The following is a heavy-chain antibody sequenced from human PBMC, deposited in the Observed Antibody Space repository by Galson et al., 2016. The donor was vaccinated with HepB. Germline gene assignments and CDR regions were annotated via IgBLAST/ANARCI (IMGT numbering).Heavy chain of an antibody. V-gene: IGHV3-53*04. CDR3: ARLPWDSYQWYFDL. D-gene: IGHD1-26*01. CDR1: GFTVSSNY. CDR2: IYTSGAT. Sequence: SLRLSCAASGFTVSSNYMSWVRQAPGKGLEWVSIIYTSGATYYADSVEGRVTVSRHDSENTVYLQMNSLRVDDTAVYYCARLPWDSYQWYFDLWGRGTPVTVSS. J-gene: IGHJ2*01.